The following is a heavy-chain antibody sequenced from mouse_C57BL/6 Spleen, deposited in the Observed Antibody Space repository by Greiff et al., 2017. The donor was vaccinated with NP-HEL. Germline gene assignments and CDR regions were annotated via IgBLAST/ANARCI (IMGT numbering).Heavy chain of an antibody. CDR3: AILLFDY. D-gene: IGHD2-1*01. CDR1: GFTFSDYG. Sequence: EVKVVESGGGLVKPGGSLKLSCAASGFTFSDYGMHWVRQAPEKGLEWVAYISSGSSTIYYADTLKGRFTISRDNAKNTLFLQMPSLRSEDTAIYYCAILLFDYWGHGTTLTVSS. V-gene: IGHV5-17*01. CDR2: ISSGSSTI. J-gene: IGHJ2*01.